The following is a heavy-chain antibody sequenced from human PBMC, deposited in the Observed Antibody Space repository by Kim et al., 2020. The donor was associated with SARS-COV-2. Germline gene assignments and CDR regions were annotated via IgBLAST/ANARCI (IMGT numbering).Heavy chain of an antibody. CDR3: AKYVNNGNYLYHYVMDF. V-gene: IGHV3-23*01. CDR2: VRGSGGTT. Sequence: GGSLRLSCAASGFTFSNYAMNWVRQAPGKGLEWVSGVRGSGGTTYYADSVKGRFTISRDNSKNTLYLQMKSLRAGDTDIYYCAKYVNNGNYLYHYVMDF. CDR1: GFTFSNYA. D-gene: IGHD3-10*01. J-gene: IGHJ6*03.